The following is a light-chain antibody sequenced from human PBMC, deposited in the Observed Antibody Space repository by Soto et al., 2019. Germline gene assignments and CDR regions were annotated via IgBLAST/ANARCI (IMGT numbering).Light chain of an antibody. V-gene: IGLV2-14*01. Sequence: QSVLTQPASVSGSPGQSITISCTGTSSNIGNFNYFSWYQQHPGKAPKLMIFEVNDRPSGVSNRFSGSKSGSTASLTISGLQAEDEADYYCSSFTSSNTYVFGTGTKLTVL. CDR3: SSFTSSNTYV. CDR1: SSNIGNFNY. J-gene: IGLJ1*01. CDR2: EVN.